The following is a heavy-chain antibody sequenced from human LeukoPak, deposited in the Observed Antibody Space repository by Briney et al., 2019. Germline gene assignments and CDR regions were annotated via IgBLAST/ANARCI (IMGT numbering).Heavy chain of an antibody. CDR3: ARVAQSDKNNLAYFAP. Sequence: GSLRLSCVASGFTFSSYWMHWVRQVAGKGLVWVSRINGDGSSTSYADSVKGRFTISRDNAKNTLNLQMNSLRAEDTAVYYCARVAQSDKNNLAYFAPWGQGTLVTVCS. D-gene: IGHD1-1*01. CDR2: INGDGSST. V-gene: IGHV3-74*01. CDR1: GFTFSSYW. J-gene: IGHJ5*02.